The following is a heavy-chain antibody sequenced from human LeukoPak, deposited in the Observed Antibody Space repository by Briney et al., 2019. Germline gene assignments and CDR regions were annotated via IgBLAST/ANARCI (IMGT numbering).Heavy chain of an antibody. CDR2: VDPEDGET. J-gene: IGHJ5*02. D-gene: IGHD3-10*01. V-gene: IGHV1-69-2*01. Sequence: ATVKISCKVSGYTFTDYYMHWVQQAPGKGLEWMGLVDPEDGETIYAEKFQGRVTITADTSTDTAYMELSSLRSEDTAVNYCATTMVRGVIRFDPWGQGTLVTVSS. CDR3: ATTMVRGVIRFDP. CDR1: GYTFTDYY.